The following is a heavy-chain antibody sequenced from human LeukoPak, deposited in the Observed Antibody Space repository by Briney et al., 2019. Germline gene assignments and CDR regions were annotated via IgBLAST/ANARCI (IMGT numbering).Heavy chain of an antibody. CDR1: GGSFSGYY. V-gene: IGHV4-34*01. CDR2: INHSGST. CDR3: GRRHTDLGWWFDP. J-gene: IGHJ5*02. Sequence: SETLSLTCAVYGGSFSGYYWSWIRQPPGKGLEWIGEINHSGSTNYNPSLKSRVTISVDTSKNQFSLKLSSVTAADTAVYYCGRRHTDLGWWFDPWGQGTLVTVSS.